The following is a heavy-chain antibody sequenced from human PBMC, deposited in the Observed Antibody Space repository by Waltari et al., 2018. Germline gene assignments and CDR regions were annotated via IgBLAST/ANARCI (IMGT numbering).Heavy chain of an antibody. V-gene: IGHV4-59*08. CDR2: IYYSGST. CDR1: GGSISSYY. D-gene: IGHD3-22*01. Sequence: QVQLQESGPGLVKPSGTLSLTCTVSGGSISSYYWCWIRQPPGKGLEWIGYIYYSGSTNYNPSLKSRVTISVDTSKNQFSLKLSSVTAADTAVYYCARLGRYYDSSPGYWGQGTLVTVSS. CDR3: ARLGRYYDSSPGY. J-gene: IGHJ4*02.